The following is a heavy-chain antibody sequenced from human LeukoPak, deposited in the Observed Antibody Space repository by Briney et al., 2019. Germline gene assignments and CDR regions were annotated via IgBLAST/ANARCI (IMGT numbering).Heavy chain of an antibody. CDR2: INPNSGGT. J-gene: IGHJ4*02. CDR1: GYTFTGYY. V-gene: IGHV1-2*02. D-gene: IGHD3-3*01. CDR3: ARGWYDFWSGYYGY. Sequence: GASVKVSCKASGYTFTGYYMHWVRQAPGQGLEWVGWINPNSGGTNYAQKFQGRVTMTRDTSISTAYMELSRLRSDDTAVYYCARGWYDFWSGYYGYWGQGTLVTVSS.